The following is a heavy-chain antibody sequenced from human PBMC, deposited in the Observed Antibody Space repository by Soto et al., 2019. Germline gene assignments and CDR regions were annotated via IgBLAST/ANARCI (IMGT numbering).Heavy chain of an antibody. Sequence: ASGKVSCKTSGYDFTAYDINWVRQASGQGLEWMGWMNPINGATGSARRFQGRVSMTRNTATGTAYLELTSLRSDDTGVYYCGRGPSPRAPAGGTPYYYAMDVWGQGTTVTVSS. D-gene: IGHD6-13*01. CDR3: GRGPSPRAPAGGTPYYYAMDV. CDR2: MNPINGAT. J-gene: IGHJ6*02. CDR1: GYDFTAYD. V-gene: IGHV1-8*02.